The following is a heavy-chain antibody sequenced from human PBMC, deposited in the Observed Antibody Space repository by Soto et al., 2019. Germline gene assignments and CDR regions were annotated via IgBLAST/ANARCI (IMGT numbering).Heavy chain of an antibody. V-gene: IGHV4-4*07. J-gene: IGHJ4*02. CDR3: ARACSSTNCYDVFDY. CDR2: IYTSGST. CDR1: GGSISSYY. Sequence: SETLALTCAVSGGSISSYYWGWIRQPAGKGLEWIGRIYTSGSTNYNPSLKSRVTMSVDTSKSQFSLNLSSVTAADTAVYYCARACSSTNCYDVFDYWGQGTLVTVS. D-gene: IGHD2-2*01.